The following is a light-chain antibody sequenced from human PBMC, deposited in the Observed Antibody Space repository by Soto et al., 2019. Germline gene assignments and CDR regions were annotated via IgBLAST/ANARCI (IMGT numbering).Light chain of an antibody. V-gene: IGKV3-20*01. J-gene: IGKJ3*01. Sequence: DIVLTQSPGTLSLSPGERATLSCRASQSVSSKYLAWYQQKPGQPPRVLIYGTSIRATGIPERFSGGGSGTDFTLTITRLEPGDFAVYYCQQYGSSLFTFGPGTKVDFK. CDR3: QQYGSSLFT. CDR2: GTS. CDR1: QSVSSKY.